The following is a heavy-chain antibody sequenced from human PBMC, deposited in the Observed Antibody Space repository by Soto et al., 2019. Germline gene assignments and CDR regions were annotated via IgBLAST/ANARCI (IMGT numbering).Heavy chain of an antibody. CDR2: MNPNSGNT. Sequence: QVQLMQSGAEVKKPGASVKVSCKASGYTFTSYDINWVRQATGQGLEWMGWMNPNSGNTGYAQKFQGRATMTRNTSISTAYMELSSLRSEDTAVYYCARDPSSYYYYGMDVWGQGTTVTVSS. CDR1: GYTFTSYD. CDR3: ARDPSSYYYYGMDV. J-gene: IGHJ6*02. V-gene: IGHV1-8*01.